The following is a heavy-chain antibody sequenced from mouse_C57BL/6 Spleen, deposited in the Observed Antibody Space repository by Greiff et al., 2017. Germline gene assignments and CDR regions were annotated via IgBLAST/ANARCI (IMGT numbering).Heavy chain of an antibody. CDR3: ARGIYYGSSYVLDY. CDR2: IDPSDSET. D-gene: IGHD1-1*01. Sequence: QVQLQQPGAELVRPGSSVKLSCKASGYTFTSYWMHWVKQRPIQGLEWIGNIDPSDSETHYNQKFKDKATLTVDKSSSTAYMRLSSLTSEDSAVYYCARGIYYGSSYVLDYWGQGTSVTVSS. J-gene: IGHJ4*01. V-gene: IGHV1-52*01. CDR1: GYTFTSYW.